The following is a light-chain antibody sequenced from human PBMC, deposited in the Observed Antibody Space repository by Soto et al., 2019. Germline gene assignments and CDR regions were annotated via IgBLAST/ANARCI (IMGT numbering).Light chain of an antibody. CDR3: QQFRT. CDR1: QSVSSGY. V-gene: IGKV3-20*01. Sequence: EVVLTQSPGTLSLSPGERATLSCRASQSVSSGYIAWYQQKPGQAPRLLISGASTRATGIPDRFSGSGSGTDFTLSISRLEPEDFAVYYCQQFRTFGPGTKVDIK. CDR2: GAS. J-gene: IGKJ3*01.